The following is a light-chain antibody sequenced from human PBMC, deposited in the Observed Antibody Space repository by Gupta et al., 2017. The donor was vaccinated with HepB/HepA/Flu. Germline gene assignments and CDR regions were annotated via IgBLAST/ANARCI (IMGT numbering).Light chain of an antibody. CDR3: QSYDSSLSAYVV. J-gene: IGLJ2*01. CDR2: GNS. V-gene: IGLV1-40*01. CDR1: SSNIGAGYD. Sequence: QSVLTQPPSVSGAPGLRVTISCTGSSSNIGAGYDVHWYQQLPGTAPKLLIYGNSNRPSGVPDRFSGSKAGTSASLAITGLQAEDEADYYCQSYDSSLSAYVVFGGGTKLTVL.